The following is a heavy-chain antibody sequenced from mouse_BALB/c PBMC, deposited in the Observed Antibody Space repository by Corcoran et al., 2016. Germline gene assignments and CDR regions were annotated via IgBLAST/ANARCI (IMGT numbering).Heavy chain of an antibody. CDR2: INPYNGGT. V-gene: IGHV1-18*01. CDR1: GYSFTGYT. J-gene: IGHJ4*01. Sequence: EVQLQQSGPELVKPGASMKISCKASGYSFTGYTMNWVKQSHGKTLEWIGLINPYNGGTSYNQKFKGKATLTVDKSSSTAYMELLSLTSEDSAVYYCAGGMDYWGQGTSVTVSS. CDR3: AGGMDY.